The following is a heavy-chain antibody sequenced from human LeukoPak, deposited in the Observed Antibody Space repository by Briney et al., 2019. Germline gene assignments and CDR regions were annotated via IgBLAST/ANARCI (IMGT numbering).Heavy chain of an antibody. V-gene: IGHV4-34*01. CDR2: INHSGST. J-gene: IGHJ6*04. CDR1: GGSFSGYY. D-gene: IGHD3-10*01. CDR3: ARGLGSRVRGVIMSSQYYYYGMDV. Sequence: SETLSLTCAVYGGSFSGYYWSWIRQPPGKGLEWIVEINHSGSTDYNPSLKSRVTISVDTSKNQFSLKLSSVTAADTAVYYCARGLGSRVRGVIMSSQYYYYGMDVWGKGTTVTVSS.